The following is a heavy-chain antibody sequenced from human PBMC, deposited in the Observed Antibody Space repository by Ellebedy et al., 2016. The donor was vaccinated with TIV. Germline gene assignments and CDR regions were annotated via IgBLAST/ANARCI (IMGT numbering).Heavy chain of an antibody. Sequence: AASVKVSCKASGYTFTSYYMHWVRQAPGQGLEWMGVIDPSGGSTDYAQKFQGRVTMTRDTSTSTVYMELSSLRSDDTAVYYCARDRIVGSSSLYYNGMDVWGQGTTVTVSS. J-gene: IGHJ6*02. CDR1: GYTFTSYY. CDR3: ARDRIVGSSSLYYNGMDV. V-gene: IGHV1-46*01. D-gene: IGHD1-26*01. CDR2: IDPSGGST.